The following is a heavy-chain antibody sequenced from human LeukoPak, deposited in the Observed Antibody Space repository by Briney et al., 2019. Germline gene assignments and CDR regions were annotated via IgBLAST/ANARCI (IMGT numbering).Heavy chain of an antibody. J-gene: IGHJ4*02. CDR3: AGQNIPTPHDY. CDR1: GGSINSGGYY. CDR2: FSHSGST. D-gene: IGHD2-2*02. V-gene: IGHV4-30-2*01. Sequence: SETLSLTCTVSGGSINSGGYYWTWIRQPPGEGLEWIAYFSHSGSTFYNPSLKSRVTISLDTSKNQFSLNLRSVTAADTAVYYCAGQNIPTPHDYWGQGTQVTVSS.